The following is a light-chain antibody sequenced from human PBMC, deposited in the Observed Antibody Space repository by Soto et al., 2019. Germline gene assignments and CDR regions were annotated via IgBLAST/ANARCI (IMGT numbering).Light chain of an antibody. CDR2: DAS. CDR1: QSVSSN. V-gene: IGKV3-15*01. Sequence: EIVMTQSPATLSLSPGERATLSCRASQSVSSNLAWYQKKPGQAPRLLINDASTRATGVPARFSGWGSGTELTLTISSLQSEDFAVYYCQQYHNWPPITFGQGTRLEIK. CDR3: QQYHNWPPIT. J-gene: IGKJ5*01.